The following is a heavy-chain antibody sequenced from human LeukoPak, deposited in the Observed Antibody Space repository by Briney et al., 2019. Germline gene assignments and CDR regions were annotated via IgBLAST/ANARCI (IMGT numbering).Heavy chain of an antibody. CDR1: GGSFSGYF. V-gene: IGHV4-34*01. J-gene: IGHJ5*02. Sequence: SETLSLTCAVYGGSFSGYFWSWIRQPPGKGLEWIGEINHSGSTNYNPSLKSRVTISVDTSKNQFSLKLSSVTAADTAVYYCARGQGVTVIKVGKNWFDPWSQGTQVIVSP. CDR3: ARGQGVTVIKVGKNWFDP. D-gene: IGHD3-22*01. CDR2: INHSGST.